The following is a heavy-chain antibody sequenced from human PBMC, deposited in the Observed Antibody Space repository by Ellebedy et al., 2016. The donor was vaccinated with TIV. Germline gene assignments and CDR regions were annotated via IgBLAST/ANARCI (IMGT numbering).Heavy chain of an antibody. D-gene: IGHD6-19*01. Sequence: ASVKVSXXASGYTFTSYDINWVRQATGQGLEWMVWMNPNSGNTGYAQKFQGRVTMTRNTSISTAYMELSSLRSEDTAVYYCARGYSSGWFDYWGQGTLVTVSS. CDR1: GYTFTSYD. V-gene: IGHV1-8*01. CDR3: ARGYSSGWFDY. CDR2: MNPNSGNT. J-gene: IGHJ4*02.